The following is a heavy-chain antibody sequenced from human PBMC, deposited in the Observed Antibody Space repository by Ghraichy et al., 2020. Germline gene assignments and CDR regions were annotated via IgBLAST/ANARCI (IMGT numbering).Heavy chain of an antibody. CDR1: GFTFGDYA. Sequence: GALRLSCTASGFTFGDYAMSWFRQAPGKGLEWVGFIRSKAYGGTTEYAASVKGRFTISRDDSKSIAYLQMNSLKTEDTAVYYCTRDVRGTGTYFDLWGRGTLVTVSS. V-gene: IGHV3-49*03. CDR3: TRDVRGTGTYFDL. D-gene: IGHD3-10*02. CDR2: IRSKAYGGTT. J-gene: IGHJ2*01.